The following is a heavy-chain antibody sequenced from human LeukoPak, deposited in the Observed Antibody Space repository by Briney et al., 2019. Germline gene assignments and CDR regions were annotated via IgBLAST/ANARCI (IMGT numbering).Heavy chain of an antibody. V-gene: IGHV4-59*01. J-gene: IGHJ4*02. CDR1: GGSISSYY. D-gene: IGHD3-10*01. Sequence: SETLSLTCTVSGGSISSYYWSWIRQPPGKGLEWIGYIYYSGSTNYNPSLKSRVTISVDTSKNQFSLKLSSVTAADTAVYYCARGGLWFGELLEYYFDYWGQGTLVTVSS. CDR3: ARGGLWFGELLEYYFDY. CDR2: IYYSGST.